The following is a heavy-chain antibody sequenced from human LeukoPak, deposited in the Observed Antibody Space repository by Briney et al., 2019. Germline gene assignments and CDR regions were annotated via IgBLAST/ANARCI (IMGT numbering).Heavy chain of an antibody. CDR2: ISYDGSNK. D-gene: IGHD2-15*01. CDR3: ARGGVEFDY. CDR1: GFTFSSYG. V-gene: IGHV3-30*03. J-gene: IGHJ4*02. Sequence: PGRSLRLSCAASGFTFSSYGMHWVRQAPGKGLEWVAVISYDGSNKYYADSVKGRFTISRDNSKNTLYLQMNSLRAEDTAVYYCARGGVEFDYWGQGTLVTVSS.